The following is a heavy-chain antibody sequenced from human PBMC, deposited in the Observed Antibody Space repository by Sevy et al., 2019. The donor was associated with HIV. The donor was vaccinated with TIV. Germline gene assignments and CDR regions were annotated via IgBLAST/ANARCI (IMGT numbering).Heavy chain of an antibody. Sequence: GGSLRLSCIASGFNFNDYAMHWVRQVPGKGLEWVSGINWFGTIIGYGDSVKGSFTISRDNARKSGYLEMNSLSPEDTALYYCAKDLAQGGTLNFYYYGMDFWGQGTTVTVSS. CDR2: INWFGTII. D-gene: IGHD3-16*01. CDR1: GFNFNDYA. CDR3: AKDLAQGGTLNFYYYGMDF. V-gene: IGHV3-9*01. J-gene: IGHJ6*02.